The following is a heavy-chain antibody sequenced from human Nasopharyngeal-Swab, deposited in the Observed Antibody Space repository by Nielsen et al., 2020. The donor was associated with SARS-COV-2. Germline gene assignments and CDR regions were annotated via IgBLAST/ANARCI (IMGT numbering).Heavy chain of an antibody. D-gene: IGHD1-26*01. CDR3: ARGSDYRAFDI. J-gene: IGHJ3*02. V-gene: IGHV4-59*01. CDR2: IYYSGST. Sequence: WIRQPPGKGLEWFGYIYYSGSTSYNPSLKSRVTISVDTSKNQFSLKVRSVTAADTAVYYCARGSDYRAFDIWGQGTMVTVSS.